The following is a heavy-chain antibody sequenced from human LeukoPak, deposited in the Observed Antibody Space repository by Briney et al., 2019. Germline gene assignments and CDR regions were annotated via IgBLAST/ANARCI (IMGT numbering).Heavy chain of an antibody. J-gene: IGHJ4*02. D-gene: IGHD3-10*01. Sequence: GGSLRLSCAASGFTFSSYWMSWVRQAPGKGLEWVANIKQDGSEKYYVDSVKGRFTISRDNAKNSLYLQMNSLRAEDTAVYYCARDRDYGSASYLYWGQGTLVTVSS. CDR3: ARDRDYGSASYLY. CDR2: IKQDGSEK. V-gene: IGHV3-7*01. CDR1: GFTFSSYW.